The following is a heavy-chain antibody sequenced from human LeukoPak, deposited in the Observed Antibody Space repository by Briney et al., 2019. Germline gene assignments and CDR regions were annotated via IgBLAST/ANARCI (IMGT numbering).Heavy chain of an antibody. D-gene: IGHD5-18*01. Sequence: KRSGPTLVKPTQTLTLTCTFSGFSLSASGVGVGWIRQPPGKALEWLALIYWDDDKRYSPSLKSRLTITKDTSKNQVVLTMTNMDPVDTATYYCAHRPPGGYSYVFDYWGQGTLVTVSS. CDR3: AHRPPGGYSYVFDY. V-gene: IGHV2-5*02. CDR2: IYWDDDK. J-gene: IGHJ4*02. CDR1: GFSLSASGVG.